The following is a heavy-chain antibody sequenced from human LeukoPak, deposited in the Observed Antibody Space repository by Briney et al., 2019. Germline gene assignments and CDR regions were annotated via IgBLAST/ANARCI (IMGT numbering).Heavy chain of an antibody. Sequence: GGSLRLSCAASGFTFSSYAMHWVRQAPGKGLEWVAVISYDGSNKYYADSVKGRFTISRDNSKSTLYLQMNSLRAEDTAVYYCAKDLSGTYSEFDYWGQGTLVTVSS. CDR3: AKDLSGTYSEFDY. J-gene: IGHJ4*02. CDR1: GFTFSSYA. V-gene: IGHV3-30*04. D-gene: IGHD1-26*01. CDR2: ISYDGSNK.